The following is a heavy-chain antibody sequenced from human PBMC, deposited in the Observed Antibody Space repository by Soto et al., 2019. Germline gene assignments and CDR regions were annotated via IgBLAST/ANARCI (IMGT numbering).Heavy chain of an antibody. J-gene: IGHJ6*04. D-gene: IGHD1-1*01. Sequence: SVKVSCKASGGTFSSYAISWVRQAPGQGLEWMGGIIPIFGTANYAQKFQGRVTITADESTSTAYMELSSLRSEDTAVYYCARELLGASGTTSSDLSGGMYVWGKGTTVTVAS. V-gene: IGHV1-69*13. CDR1: GGTFSSYA. CDR2: IIPIFGTA. CDR3: ARELLGASGTTSSDLSGGMYV.